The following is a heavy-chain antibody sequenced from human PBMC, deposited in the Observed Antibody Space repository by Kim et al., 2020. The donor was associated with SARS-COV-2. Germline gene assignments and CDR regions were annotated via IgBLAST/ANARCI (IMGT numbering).Heavy chain of an antibody. CDR1: GGSISSSSYY. J-gene: IGHJ6*02. CDR3: ARSPGYSSGWYPTYYYYYGMDV. D-gene: IGHD6-19*01. V-gene: IGHV4-39*01. CDR2: IYYSGST. Sequence: SETLSLTCTGSGGSISSSSYYWGWIRQPPGKGLEWIGSIYYSGSTYYNPSLKSRVTISVDTSKNQFSLKLSSVTAADTAVYYCARSPGYSSGWYPTYYYYYGMDVWGQGTTVTVSS.